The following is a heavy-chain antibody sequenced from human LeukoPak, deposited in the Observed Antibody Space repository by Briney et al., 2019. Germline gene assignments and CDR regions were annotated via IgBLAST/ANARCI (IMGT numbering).Heavy chain of an antibody. Sequence: SETLSLTCTASGGSISSSSYYWGWIRQPPGKGLEWIGSIYYSGSTYYNPSLKSRVTISVDTSKNQFSLKLSSVTAADTAVYYCARRVAFWSGPSGYYYYGMDVWGQGTTVTVSS. V-gene: IGHV4-39*01. D-gene: IGHD3-3*01. CDR1: GGSISSSSYY. J-gene: IGHJ6*02. CDR2: IYYSGST. CDR3: ARRVAFWSGPSGYYYYGMDV.